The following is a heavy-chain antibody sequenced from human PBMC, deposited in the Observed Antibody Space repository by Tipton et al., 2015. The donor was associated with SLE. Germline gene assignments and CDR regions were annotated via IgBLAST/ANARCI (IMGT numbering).Heavy chain of an antibody. V-gene: IGHV5-51*01. D-gene: IGHD5-18*01. CDR2: IYPDDSDT. Sequence: QLVQSGAEVKKPGESLKISCKASGYSFTSYWIGWVRQVPGKGPDCMGIIYPDDSDTRYSPSFQGQVTISADKSNRIVSLLWSSLKASDTAMYYCARQDLDTAVVSFDYWGQGTLVTVSS. J-gene: IGHJ4*02. CDR1: GYSFTSYW. CDR3: ARQDLDTAVVSFDY.